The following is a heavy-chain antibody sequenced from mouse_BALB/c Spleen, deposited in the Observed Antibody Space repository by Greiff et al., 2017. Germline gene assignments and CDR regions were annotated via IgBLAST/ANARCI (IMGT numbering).Heavy chain of an antibody. CDR3: ARSEDYDDYAMDY. V-gene: IGHV5-17*02. D-gene: IGHD2-4*01. Sequence: EVKLVESGGGLVQPGGSRKLSCAASGFTFSSFGMHWVRQAPETGLEWVAYISSGSSTIYYADTVKGRFTISRDNPKNTLFLQMTSLRSEDTAMYYCARSEDYDDYAMDYWGQGTSVTVSS. CDR2: ISSGSSTI. CDR1: GFTFSSFG. J-gene: IGHJ4*01.